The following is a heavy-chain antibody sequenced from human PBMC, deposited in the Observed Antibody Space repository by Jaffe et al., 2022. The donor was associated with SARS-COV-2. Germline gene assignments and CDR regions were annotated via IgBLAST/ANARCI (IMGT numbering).Heavy chain of an antibody. Sequence: EAQLVESGGGLVQPGGSLRLSCAASGFTFSNYAMNWVRQAPGKGLEWVSYISTSSNSIYYADSVKGRLTVSRDNAKNSLYLQMNSLRDEDTAVYYCARPPYGGNLMYYYGMDVWGQGTTVTVS. D-gene: IGHD4-17*01. V-gene: IGHV3-48*02. CDR3: ARPPYGGNLMYYYGMDV. J-gene: IGHJ6*02. CDR1: GFTFSNYA. CDR2: ISTSSNSI.